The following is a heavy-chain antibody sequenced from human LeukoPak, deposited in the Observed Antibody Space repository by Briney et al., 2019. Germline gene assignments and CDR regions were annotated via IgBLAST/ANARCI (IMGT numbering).Heavy chain of an antibody. J-gene: IGHJ3*02. D-gene: IGHD3-10*01. Sequence: ASVKVSCKASGYTFTSYDINWVRQATGQGLEWMGWMNPNSGNTGYAQKFQGRVTITRNTSISTAYMELSSLRSEDTAVYYCAKDIRITMPPGAFDIWGQGTMVTVSS. CDR1: GYTFTSYD. V-gene: IGHV1-8*03. CDR2: MNPNSGNT. CDR3: AKDIRITMPPGAFDI.